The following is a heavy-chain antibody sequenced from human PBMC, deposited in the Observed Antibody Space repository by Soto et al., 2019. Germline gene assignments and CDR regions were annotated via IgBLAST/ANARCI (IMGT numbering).Heavy chain of an antibody. CDR3: ATQRDYGDYGAFDY. Sequence: VKVSCKASGYTFTGYYMHWVRQAPGQGLEWMGWINPNSGGTNYAQKFQGWVTMTRDTSISTAYLELSRLRSDDTAVYYCATQRDYGDYGAFDYWGQGTLVTVSS. D-gene: IGHD4-17*01. V-gene: IGHV1-2*04. CDR1: GYTFTGYY. J-gene: IGHJ4*02. CDR2: INPNSGGT.